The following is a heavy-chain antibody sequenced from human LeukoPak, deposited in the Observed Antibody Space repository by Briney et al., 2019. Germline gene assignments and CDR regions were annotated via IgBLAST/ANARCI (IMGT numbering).Heavy chain of an antibody. D-gene: IGHD4-17*01. CDR3: ARYGNGEPPE. Sequence: GASVKVSCKASGGTFSSYAISWVRQAPGQGLEWMGRIIPILGIANYAQKFQGRVTITADKSTSTACMELSSLRSEDTAVYYCARYGNGEPPEWGQGTLVTVSS. CDR1: GGTFSSYA. V-gene: IGHV1-69*04. J-gene: IGHJ4*02. CDR2: IIPILGIA.